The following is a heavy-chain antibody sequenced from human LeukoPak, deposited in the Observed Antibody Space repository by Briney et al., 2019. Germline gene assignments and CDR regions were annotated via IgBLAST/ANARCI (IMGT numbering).Heavy chain of an antibody. CDR2: INPNSGGT. Sequence: ASGKCLCQACGYTFTGQYIHWVGQAPGQGLEWMGWINPNSGGTNYAQKCQGTVTMIRDTSINTAYMELSRLRSDDTAVYYCARAPPNHWGQGTLVTVSS. V-gene: IGHV1-2*02. J-gene: IGHJ5*02. CDR3: ARAPPNH. CDR1: GYTFTGQY.